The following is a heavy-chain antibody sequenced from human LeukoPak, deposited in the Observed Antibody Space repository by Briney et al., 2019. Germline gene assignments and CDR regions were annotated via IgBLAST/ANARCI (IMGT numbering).Heavy chain of an antibody. V-gene: IGHV3-21*01. Sequence: GGTLRLSCAASGYTFSDFSVNWVRQAPGKGLEWVSSISVRSNYRYYADSVRGRFTISRDDARDSLFLQMNSLRAEDTAVYFCVRLRRNSDRSGYYYYYDYWGQGALVTVSS. J-gene: IGHJ4*02. CDR1: GYTFSDFS. CDR2: ISVRSNYR. D-gene: IGHD3-22*01. CDR3: VRLRRNSDRSGYYYYYDY.